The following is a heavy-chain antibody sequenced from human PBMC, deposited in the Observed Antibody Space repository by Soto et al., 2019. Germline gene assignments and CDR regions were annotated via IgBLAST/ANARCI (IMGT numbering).Heavy chain of an antibody. J-gene: IGHJ3*02. V-gene: IGHV1-69*08. D-gene: IGHD3-22*01. Sequence: QVQLVQSGAAVKKPGSSVKVSCKASGGTFSSYTISWVRQAPGQGLEWMGRIIPILGIANYAQKFQGRVTITADKSTKTGYMELRSMRAEDTAVYYCVRDEVVITGNDAFDIWGQGTMVTVSS. CDR1: GGTFSSYT. CDR3: VRDEVVITGNDAFDI. CDR2: IIPILGIA.